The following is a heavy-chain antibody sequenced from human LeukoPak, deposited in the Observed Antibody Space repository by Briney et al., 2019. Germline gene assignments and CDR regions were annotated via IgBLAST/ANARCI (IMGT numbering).Heavy chain of an antibody. J-gene: IGHJ5*02. CDR2: IYYSGST. CDR1: GGSISSGGYY. CDR3: ARGERTYYDFWSGYYSWFDP. V-gene: IGHV4-31*03. D-gene: IGHD3-3*01. Sequence: SETLSLTCTVSGGSISSGGYYWSWIRQHPGKGLEWIGYIYYSGSTYYNPSLKSRVTISVDTSKNQFSLKLSSVTAADTAVYYCARGERTYYDFWSGYYSWFDPWGQGTLDTVSS.